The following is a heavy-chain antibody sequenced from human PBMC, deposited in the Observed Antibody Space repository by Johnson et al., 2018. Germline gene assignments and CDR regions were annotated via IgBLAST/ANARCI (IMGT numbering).Heavy chain of an antibody. V-gene: IGHV3-30-3*01. CDR3: ARSDFNYYYMDV. CDR1: GFTFSSYT. CDR2: ISSDGTNK. J-gene: IGHJ6*03. Sequence: VQLVESGGGVVQPGRSLRLSCAASGFTFSSYTLHWVRQVPGKWLEWVSLISSDGTNKHYADSVKGRFTIARDNSKNTLYLQSDSLRAEDTAVYYCARSDFNYYYMDVWGKGTTVTVSS.